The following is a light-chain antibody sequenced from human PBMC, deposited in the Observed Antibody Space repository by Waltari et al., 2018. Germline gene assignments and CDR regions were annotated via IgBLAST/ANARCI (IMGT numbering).Light chain of an antibody. CDR2: DVS. CDR3: SSYTRTETYV. Sequence: QSALTQPASVSGSPGQSIPISCTGTSSDGGGYNFVSWYQQYPGKAPKVMIYDVSNRPSGVSNRFSGSKSGNTASLTISGLQAEDEADYYCSSYTRTETYVFGSGTKVTVL. CDR1: SSDGGGYNF. V-gene: IGLV2-14*01. J-gene: IGLJ1*01.